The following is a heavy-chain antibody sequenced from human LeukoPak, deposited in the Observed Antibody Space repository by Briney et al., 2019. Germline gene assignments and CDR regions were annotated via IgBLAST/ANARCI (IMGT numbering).Heavy chain of an antibody. CDR1: RGAITFYY. Sequence: SETLSLTCTVSRGAITFYYWNWIRQPPGKGLEWLGCIDYRGSTQYNPSLKSRVTISVDTSKQQFSLKLSSVTAADTAVYYCARDLELERNRWNYFESWGQGTLVTVSS. CDR3: ARDLELERNRWNYFES. V-gene: IGHV4-59*01. D-gene: IGHD1-1*01. J-gene: IGHJ4*02. CDR2: IDYRGST.